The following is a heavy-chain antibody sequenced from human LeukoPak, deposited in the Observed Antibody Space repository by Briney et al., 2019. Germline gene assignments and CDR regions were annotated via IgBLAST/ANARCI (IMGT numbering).Heavy chain of an antibody. Sequence: RASVKVSCKASGYTFTGYYMHWVRQAPGQGLEWMGWINPNSGGTNYAQKFQGRVTMTRDTSISTDYMELSRLRSDDTAVYYCARLYCSSTSCYPLSPFDYWGQGTLVTVSS. D-gene: IGHD2-2*01. V-gene: IGHV1-2*02. CDR2: INPNSGGT. CDR3: ARLYCSSTSCYPLSPFDY. CDR1: GYTFTGYY. J-gene: IGHJ4*02.